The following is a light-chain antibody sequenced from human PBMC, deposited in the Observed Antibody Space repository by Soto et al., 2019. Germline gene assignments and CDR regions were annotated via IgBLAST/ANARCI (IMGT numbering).Light chain of an antibody. CDR2: DAS. V-gene: IGKV1-5*01. Sequence: DIQMTQSPSTLSAFVGDRVTITCRASQSISTWLAWYQQKPGKAPELLVYDASTLESGVPSRFSGSGSGTEFTLTISSLQPDDCATYYCQHRVFGPGTKVDIK. CDR1: QSISTW. J-gene: IGKJ3*01. CDR3: QHRV.